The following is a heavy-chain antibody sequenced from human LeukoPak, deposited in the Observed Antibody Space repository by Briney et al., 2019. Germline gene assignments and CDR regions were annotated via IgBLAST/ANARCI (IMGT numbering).Heavy chain of an antibody. D-gene: IGHD6-6*01. V-gene: IGHV4-39*01. J-gene: IGHJ4*02. Sequence: PSETLSLTCTVSGGSISSSSYYWGWIRQPPGKGLEWIGSIYYSGSTYYNPSLKSRVTISVDTSKNQSSLKLSSVTAADTAVYYCASARTSSSSWFTFDYWGQGILVTVSS. CDR1: GGSISSSSYY. CDR3: ASARTSSSSWFTFDY. CDR2: IYYSGST.